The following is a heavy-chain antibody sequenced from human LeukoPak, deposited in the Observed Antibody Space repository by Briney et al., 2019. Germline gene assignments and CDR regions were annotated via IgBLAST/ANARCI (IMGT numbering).Heavy chain of an antibody. D-gene: IGHD2-2*01. J-gene: IGHJ4*02. Sequence: GASVKVSCKASGYTFSGYYMHWVRQAPGQGLEWMGWINPNSNGTKYAQKFQGRVTMTRDTSISTAYMELSWLRSDDTAVYYCASGRYCSSTSCYYDYWGQGTLVTVSS. CDR1: GYTFSGYY. CDR2: INPNSNGT. V-gene: IGHV1-2*02. CDR3: ASGRYCSSTSCYYDY.